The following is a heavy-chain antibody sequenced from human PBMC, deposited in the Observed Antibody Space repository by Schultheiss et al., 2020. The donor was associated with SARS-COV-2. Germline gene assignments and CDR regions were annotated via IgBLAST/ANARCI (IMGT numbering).Heavy chain of an antibody. J-gene: IGHJ4*02. CDR1: GFTFSSYE. CDR2: ISYDGSNK. V-gene: IGHV3-30-3*01. D-gene: IGHD3-10*01. CDR3: ARTQVLFSYDY. Sequence: GGSLRLSCAASGFTFSSYEMNWVRQAPGKGLEWVAVISYDGSNKYYADSVKGRFTISRDNSKNTLYLQMNSLRAEDTAVYYCARTQVLFSYDYWGQGTLVTVSS.